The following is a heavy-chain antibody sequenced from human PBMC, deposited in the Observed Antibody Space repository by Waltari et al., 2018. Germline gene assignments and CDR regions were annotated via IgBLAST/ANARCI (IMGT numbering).Heavy chain of an antibody. V-gene: IGHV3-23*01. J-gene: IGHJ4*02. Sequence: ELQMLESGGGWVQPGGSLRLSCAASGFTFSSYAMTWVRQAPGKGLEWVPAISGSGGSTFYADSVKGRFTISIDNSKNTLYLQMNSLRAEDTAVYYCASEVWGNFDYWGQGTLVTVSS. CDR1: GFTFSSYA. CDR3: ASEVWGNFDY. D-gene: IGHD3-16*01. CDR2: ISGSGGST.